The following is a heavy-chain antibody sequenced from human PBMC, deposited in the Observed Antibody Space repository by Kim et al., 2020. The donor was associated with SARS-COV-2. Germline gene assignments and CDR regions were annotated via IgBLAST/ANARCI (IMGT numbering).Heavy chain of an antibody. V-gene: IGHV3-23*01. CDR3: ANDYYGSGSPYKPSHF. D-gene: IGHD3-10*01. Sequence: GGSLRLSCAASGFTFSTSAMTWVRQAPGKGLEWVSTIGHTGRDTYYTDSVKGRFTISRDNYRSTLYLQMNSLRAEDTATYYCANDYYGSGSPYKPSHFWSQRTPATVPS. CDR1: GFTFSTSA. J-gene: IGHJ4*02. CDR2: IGHTGRDT.